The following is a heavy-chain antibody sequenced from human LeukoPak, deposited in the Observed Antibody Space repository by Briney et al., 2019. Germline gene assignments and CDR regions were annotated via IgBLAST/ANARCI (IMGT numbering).Heavy chain of an antibody. Sequence: GGSLRLSCAASEFTFDDYGMSWVRQAPGKGLEWVSGINWNGGSTGYADSVEGRFTISRDNAKNSLYLQMNSLRAEDTALYHCARVIAAAGINWFDPWGQGTLVTVSS. J-gene: IGHJ5*02. D-gene: IGHD6-13*01. CDR1: EFTFDDYG. CDR2: INWNGGST. V-gene: IGHV3-20*01. CDR3: ARVIAAAGINWFDP.